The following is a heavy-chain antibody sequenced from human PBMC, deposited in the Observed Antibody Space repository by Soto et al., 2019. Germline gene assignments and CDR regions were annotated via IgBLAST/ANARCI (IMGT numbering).Heavy chain of an antibody. D-gene: IGHD3-10*01. CDR3: ARGLLVRGLIVRSDYYHYYGMDV. CDR1: GYTFTGYY. CDR2: INANSGGT. Sequence: GASVKLSCKAPGYTFTGYYMHWVLHPPGQGLEGMGWINANSGGTNYARKFQGWVTMTRDTSISTAYMELSRLRSDDTAVYYCARGLLVRGLIVRSDYYHYYGMDVWG. V-gene: IGHV1-2*04. J-gene: IGHJ6*02.